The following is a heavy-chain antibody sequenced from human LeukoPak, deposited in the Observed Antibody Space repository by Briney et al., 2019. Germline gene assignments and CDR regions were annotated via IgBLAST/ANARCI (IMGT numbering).Heavy chain of an antibody. CDR3: AREDYGRWFDP. Sequence: SVKVSCKASGGTFSSYPVSWVRQAPGQGLEWMGGIIPIFGTANYAQKFQGRVTITADELTNTAYMDLSSLRSGDTAMYYCAREDYGRWFDPWGQGTLVTVSS. CDR1: GGTFSSYP. D-gene: IGHD4-17*01. V-gene: IGHV1-69*13. J-gene: IGHJ5*02. CDR2: IIPIFGTA.